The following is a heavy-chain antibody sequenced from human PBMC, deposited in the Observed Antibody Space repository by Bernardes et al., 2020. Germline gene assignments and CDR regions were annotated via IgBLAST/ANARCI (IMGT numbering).Heavy chain of an antibody. Sequence: SETLSVTCAVYGGSFSGYYWSWIRQPPGKGLEWIGEINHSGSTNYNPSLKSRVTISVDTSKNQFSLKLSSVTAADTAVYYCARHDFWSGYFFDYWGQGTLVTVSS. CDR3: ARHDFWSGYFFDY. J-gene: IGHJ4*02. V-gene: IGHV4-34*01. D-gene: IGHD3-3*01. CDR1: GGSFSGYY. CDR2: INHSGST.